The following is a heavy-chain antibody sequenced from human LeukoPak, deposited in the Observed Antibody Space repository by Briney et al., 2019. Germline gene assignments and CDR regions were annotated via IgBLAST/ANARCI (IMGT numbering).Heavy chain of an antibody. Sequence: SGGSLRLSCAASGFTFSDYYMSWIRQAPGKGLEWVSYISSSGSTIYYADSVKGRFTISRDNAKNSLYLQMNSLRAEDTAVYYCARDLARGGIDSSSGGDFDIWGQGTMVTVSS. D-gene: IGHD6-6*01. CDR1: GFTFSDYY. J-gene: IGHJ3*02. CDR2: ISSSGSTI. CDR3: ARDLARGGIDSSSGGDFDI. V-gene: IGHV3-11*04.